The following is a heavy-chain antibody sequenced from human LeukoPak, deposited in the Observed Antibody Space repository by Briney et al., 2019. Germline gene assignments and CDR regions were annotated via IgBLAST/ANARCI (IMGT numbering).Heavy chain of an antibody. V-gene: IGHV4-34*01. D-gene: IGHD3-22*01. J-gene: IGHJ4*02. CDR3: ARVHTVHYYDSSGYYYVD. CDR2: INHSGST. CDR1: GGSFSGYY. Sequence: SETLSLTCAVYGGSFSGYYWSWIRQPPGKGLEWIGEINHSGSTNYNPSLKSRVTISVDTSKNQFSLKLSSVTAADTSVYYCARVHTVHYYDSSGYYYVDWGQGTLVTVSS.